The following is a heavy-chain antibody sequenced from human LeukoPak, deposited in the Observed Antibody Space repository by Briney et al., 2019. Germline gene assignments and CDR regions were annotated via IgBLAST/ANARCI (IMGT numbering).Heavy chain of an antibody. CDR3: TRGRPHGNDY. Sequence: GGSLRLSCAASGFTFSSYWMNWVRQAPGKGLVWVSRIASDGSGTTYADSVKGRFSISRDNAKNTLYLQMNSLRVEDTAVYYCTRGRPHGNDYWGQGTLVTVSS. CDR2: IASDGSGT. CDR1: GFTFSSYW. V-gene: IGHV3-74*01. J-gene: IGHJ4*02. D-gene: IGHD4-23*01.